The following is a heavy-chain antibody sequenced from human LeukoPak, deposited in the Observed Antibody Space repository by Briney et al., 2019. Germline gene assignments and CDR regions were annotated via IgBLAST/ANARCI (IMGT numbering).Heavy chain of an antibody. Sequence: GGSLRLSCAASGFTFSSYAMHWVRQAPGKGLEWVAVISYDGSNKYYADSVKGRFTISRDNSKNTLYLQMNSLRAEDTAVYYCARGALPINGMDVWGQGTTVTVSS. J-gene: IGHJ6*02. CDR2: ISYDGSNK. CDR1: GFTFSSYA. CDR3: ARGALPINGMDV. V-gene: IGHV3-30-3*01.